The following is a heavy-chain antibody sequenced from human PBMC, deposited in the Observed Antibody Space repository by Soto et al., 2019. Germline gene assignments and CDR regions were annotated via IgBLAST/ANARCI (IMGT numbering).Heavy chain of an antibody. CDR1: EFTFSGYE. V-gene: IGHV3-48*03. J-gene: IGHJ4*02. CDR3: VRFGGAAAGPGDY. D-gene: IGHD6-13*01. CDR2: ISSSGGTI. Sequence: PGGSLRLSCVASEFTFSGYEMNWVRQAPGKGLEWVSYISSSGGTIYYTDSVKGRFTISRDNAKKSLYLQMNSLRAEDTAVYYCVRFGGAAAGPGDYWGQGTLVTVSS.